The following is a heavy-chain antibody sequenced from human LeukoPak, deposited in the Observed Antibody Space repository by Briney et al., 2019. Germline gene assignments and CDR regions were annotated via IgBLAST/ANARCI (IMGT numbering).Heavy chain of an antibody. CDR1: GGTFSSYA. V-gene: IGHV1-69*06. D-gene: IGHD3-22*01. CDR3: ARVPLEPYYDSSGYLRQGYFDY. CDR2: IIPIFGTA. J-gene: IGHJ4*02. Sequence: GASVKVSCKASGGTFSSYAISWVRQAPGQGLEWMGGIIPIFGTANYAQKFQGRVTITADKSTSTAYMELSSLRSEDTAVYYCARVPLEPYYDSSGYLRQGYFDYWGQGTLVTVSS.